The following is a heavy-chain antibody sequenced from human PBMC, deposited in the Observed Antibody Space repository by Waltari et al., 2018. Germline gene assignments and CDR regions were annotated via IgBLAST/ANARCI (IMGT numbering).Heavy chain of an antibody. Sequence: QVQLQESGPGLVKPSETLSLTCSVSGGSISNSYWTGIRQSPGKGLEWIGDIYYSGTANFNPSLNNRVAISADTSKNQFSLKLSSVIAADTAVYYCARAHLQVVTTRDDYYIYYMDVWGKGTTVTVSS. J-gene: IGHJ6*03. CDR2: IYYSGTA. CDR3: ARAHLQVVTTRDDYYIYYMDV. D-gene: IGHD5-12*01. CDR1: GGSISNSY. V-gene: IGHV4-59*01.